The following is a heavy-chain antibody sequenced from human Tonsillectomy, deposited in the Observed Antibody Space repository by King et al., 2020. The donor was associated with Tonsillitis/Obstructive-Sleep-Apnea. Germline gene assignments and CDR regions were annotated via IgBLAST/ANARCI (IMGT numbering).Heavy chain of an antibody. CDR1: GYTFTSYG. CDR2: ISAYNGNT. D-gene: IGHD5-12*01. J-gene: IGHJ3*02. V-gene: IGHV1-18*01. CDR3: ARDPTIESGYDFHAFDI. Sequence: QLVQSGAEVKKPGASMKVSCKASGYTFTSYGISWVRQAPGQGLEWMGCISAYNGNTNYAQKLKGRVTMTPDTSTSTAYMELGSLRSDETAVYYCARDPTIESGYDFHAFDIWGQGTMVTVSS.